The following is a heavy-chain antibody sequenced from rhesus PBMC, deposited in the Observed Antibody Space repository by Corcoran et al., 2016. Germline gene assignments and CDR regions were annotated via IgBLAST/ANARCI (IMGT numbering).Heavy chain of an antibody. J-gene: IGHJ5-1*01. V-gene: IGHV4-80*01. CDR2: INAYTGRT. D-gene: IGHD4-29*01. CDR3: TSPIRYRFDV. Sequence: QVQLQESGPGLLKPSETLSLTCAVSGVSFRSYWWNWIRQAPGRGLEWIGAINAYTGRTHYIPSLQRRVTISMDGSTSQFSLRLTSVPAAHTAVYYCTSPIRYRFDVWGPGVLVSVSS. CDR1: GVSFRSYW.